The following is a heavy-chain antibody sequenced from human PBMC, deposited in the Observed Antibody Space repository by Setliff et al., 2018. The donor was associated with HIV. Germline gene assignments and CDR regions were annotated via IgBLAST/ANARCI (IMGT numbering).Heavy chain of an antibody. CDR2: INTDGSSA. D-gene: IGHD3-16*01. V-gene: IGHV3-74*03. CDR3: ARGGANPSWFDS. CDR1: GFTFSAHG. Sequence: PGGSLRLSCIASGFTFSAHGMHWVRQAPGKGLVWVSRINTDGSSATYADSVKGRFTNSRDNAKNTLYLQMDSLRAEDTAVYYCARGGANPSWFDSWGQGTLVTVSS. J-gene: IGHJ5*01.